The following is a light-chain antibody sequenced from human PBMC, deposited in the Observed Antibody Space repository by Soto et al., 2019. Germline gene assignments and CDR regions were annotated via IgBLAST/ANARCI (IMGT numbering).Light chain of an antibody. CDR3: QRRLNWPRFP. CDR2: DAS. CDR1: QSVSSY. V-gene: IGKV3-11*01. Sequence: EIVLTQSPATLSLSPGERATLSCRASQSVSSYLAWYQQKPGQAPRLLIYDASNRATGIPARFSGGGSGTDFTLTISSLEPEDFAVYYCQRRLNWPRFPFGQGTKVDIK. J-gene: IGKJ2*01.